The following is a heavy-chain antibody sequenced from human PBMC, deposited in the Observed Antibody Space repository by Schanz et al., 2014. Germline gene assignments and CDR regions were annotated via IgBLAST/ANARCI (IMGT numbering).Heavy chain of an antibody. J-gene: IGHJ6*02. D-gene: IGHD5-18*01. CDR3: ARGPSQGYSYGHNIGAYYYGMDV. CDR2: IIPVLAIA. CDR1: GGTFSTYT. Sequence: QVQLVQSGAEVKKPGSSVKVSCKASGGTFSTYTISWVRKAPGQGLEWMGRIIPVLAIADYAQKFQGRVTITADKSTSTASMELSSLRSEDTAVYYCARGPSQGYSYGHNIGAYYYGMDVWGQGTTVTVSS. V-gene: IGHV1-69*02.